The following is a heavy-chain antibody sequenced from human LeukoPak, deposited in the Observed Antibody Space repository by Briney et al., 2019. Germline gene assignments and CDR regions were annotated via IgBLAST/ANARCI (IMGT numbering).Heavy chain of an antibody. D-gene: IGHD2-21*01. CDR3: ARIRPLGGDYYYYGMDV. CDR2: ISAYNGNT. Sequence: ASVKVSCKASGYTFTSYGISWVRQAPGQGLEWMGWISAYNGNTNYAQKLQGRVTMTTDTSTSIAYMELSSLRSEDTAVYYCARIRPLGGDYYYYGMDVWGQGTTVTVSS. J-gene: IGHJ6*02. V-gene: IGHV1-18*01. CDR1: GYTFTSYG.